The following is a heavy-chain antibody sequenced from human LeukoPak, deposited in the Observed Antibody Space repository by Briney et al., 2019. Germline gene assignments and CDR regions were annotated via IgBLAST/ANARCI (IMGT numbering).Heavy chain of an antibody. J-gene: IGHJ4*02. V-gene: IGHV3-23*01. CDR3: AKVAIYGGNSNGHFDY. Sequence: GGSLRLSCAASGFTFNNYAMSWVRQDPGKGLEWVSAISGSGALTYYTDSVKGRFTISRDNSKSTVYLQMNSLRAEDTAIYYCAKVAIYGGNSNGHFDYWGQGTLVTVS. D-gene: IGHD4-23*01. CDR2: ISGSGALT. CDR1: GFTFNNYA.